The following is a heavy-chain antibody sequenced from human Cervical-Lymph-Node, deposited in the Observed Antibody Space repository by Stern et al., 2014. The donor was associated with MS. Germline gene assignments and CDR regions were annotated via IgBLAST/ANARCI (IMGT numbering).Heavy chain of an antibody. CDR1: GFSLTADGVG. CDR2: VYWDDDK. J-gene: IGHJ4*02. D-gene: IGHD3-10*01. CDR3: ARRVVALVRGVTQFDY. V-gene: IGHV2-5*02. Sequence: QVTLRESGPTLVQPTQTLTLTCTCSGFSLTADGVGVGWLRQSPGKALERLVPVYWDDDKRYTPSLKSRLTITKDTSKNQVVLTMTNMDPVDTATYYCARRVVALVRGVTQFDYWGQGALVTVSS.